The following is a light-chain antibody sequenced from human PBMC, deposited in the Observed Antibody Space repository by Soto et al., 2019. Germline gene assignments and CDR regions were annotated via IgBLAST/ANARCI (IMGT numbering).Light chain of an antibody. CDR2: TTN. V-gene: IGLV8-61*01. Sequence: QAVVTQEPSLSVSPGRTVTLTCGLSSGSVSSNYFPSWYQQTPGQAPRTLIHTTNTRSSGVPDRFSGSILGNKAALTITGAQADDESDYYCVLYMGSGIGVFGGGTKLTVL. J-gene: IGLJ3*02. CDR1: SGSVSSNYF. CDR3: VLYMGSGIGV.